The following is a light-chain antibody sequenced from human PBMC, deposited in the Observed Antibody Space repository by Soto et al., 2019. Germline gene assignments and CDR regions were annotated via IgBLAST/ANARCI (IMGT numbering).Light chain of an antibody. CDR3: QLFNYWPKA. V-gene: IGKV3-15*01. CDR2: AAS. J-gene: IGKJ1*01. CDR1: ESGGSY. Sequence: TQPPAALYATPGERATLSCRAGESGGSYFAWYQQRPGPAPRILIYAASTRQSETPVRCRGRGSGTECMLTIIRLQAEDIVVYYCQLFNYWPKAFCQGTNVEI.